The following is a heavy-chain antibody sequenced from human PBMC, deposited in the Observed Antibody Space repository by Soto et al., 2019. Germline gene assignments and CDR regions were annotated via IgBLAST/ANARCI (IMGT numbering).Heavy chain of an antibody. D-gene: IGHD1-20*01. Sequence: EVQLVESGGGLVQPGGSLRLSCAPSGFTFSTYWMSWVRQAPGKGLEWVASIKQDGSEKYYLDSVKGRFTISRDNAKNSLYLQMNSLRAEDTAVYYCVRYNSGIFSVDYWGQGTLVTVSS. CDR3: VRYNSGIFSVDY. J-gene: IGHJ4*02. CDR1: GFTFSTYW. CDR2: IKQDGSEK. V-gene: IGHV3-7*03.